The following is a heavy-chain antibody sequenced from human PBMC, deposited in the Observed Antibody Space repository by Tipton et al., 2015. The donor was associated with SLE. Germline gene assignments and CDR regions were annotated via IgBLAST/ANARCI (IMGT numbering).Heavy chain of an antibody. Sequence: TLSLTCTVSGGSISSGGYYWSWIRQPPGKGLEGIGEINHSGSTNYNPSLKSRVTISVDTSKNQFSLKLSSVTAADTAVYYCARVSSWGSGYFDYWGQGTLVTVSS. V-gene: IGHV4-61*08. J-gene: IGHJ4*02. CDR2: INHSGST. CDR3: ARVSSWGSGYFDY. CDR1: GGSISSGGYY. D-gene: IGHD7-27*01.